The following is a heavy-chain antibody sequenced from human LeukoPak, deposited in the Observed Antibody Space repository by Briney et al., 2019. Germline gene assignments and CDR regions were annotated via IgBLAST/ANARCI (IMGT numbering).Heavy chain of an antibody. CDR3: ARVSIAAAGTDYYYYMDV. CDR1: GGSFSGYY. J-gene: IGHJ6*03. D-gene: IGHD6-13*01. Sequence: SETLSLTCAVYGGSFSGYYWSWIRQPPGKGLEWIGEINHSGSTNYNPSLKSRVTISVDTSKNQFSLKLSSVTAADTAVYYCARVSIAAAGTDYYYYMDVWGKGTTVTVSS. CDR2: INHSGST. V-gene: IGHV4-34*01.